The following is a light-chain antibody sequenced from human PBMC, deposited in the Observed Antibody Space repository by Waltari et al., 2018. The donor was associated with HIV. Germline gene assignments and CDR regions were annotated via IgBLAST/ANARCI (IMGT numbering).Light chain of an antibody. CDR2: PHN. J-gene: IGLJ2*01. V-gene: IGLV1-40*01. Sequence: ALTQPPSVSGAPGETVSISCIGTSSSIGAGHDVHWYQHRPVEAPRLLFYPHNPRPSGVPDRFVSSRSGNAASLLITDRHLDEEAEYHCQSYDNTWGVFGGGTKLTVL. CDR1: SSSIGAGHD. CDR3: QSYDNTWGV.